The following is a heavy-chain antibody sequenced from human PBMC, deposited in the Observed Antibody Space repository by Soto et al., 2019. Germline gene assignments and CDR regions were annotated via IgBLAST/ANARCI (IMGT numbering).Heavy chain of an antibody. CDR1: GGTFSSLG. CDR3: ATRGTQGTWLEFAAY. D-gene: IGHD5-12*01. CDR2: IMPISGRT. Sequence: QVQLLQSGAEVKRPGSSVTVSCEASGGTFSSLGFTWVRQAPGPGLEWRGGIMPISGRTNFAQNFQGRVTITADESTRTTYMERTSLTAADTARYYWATRGTQGTWLEFAAYWGQGPLVTVSS. J-gene: IGHJ4*02. V-gene: IGHV1-69*01.